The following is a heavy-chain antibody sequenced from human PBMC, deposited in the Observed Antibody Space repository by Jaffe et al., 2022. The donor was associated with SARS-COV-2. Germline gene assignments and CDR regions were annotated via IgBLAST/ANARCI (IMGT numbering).Heavy chain of an antibody. CDR3: ARGGYYGSGRYGMDV. Sequence: QVQLQESGPGLVKPSETLSLTCTVSGGSISSYYWSWIRQPPGKGLEWIGYIYYSGSTNYNPSLKSRVTISVDTSKNQFSLKLSSVTAADTAVYYCARGGYYGSGRYGMDVWGQGTTVTVSS. CDR2: IYYSGST. J-gene: IGHJ6*02. V-gene: IGHV4-59*01. CDR1: GGSISSYY. D-gene: IGHD3-10*01.